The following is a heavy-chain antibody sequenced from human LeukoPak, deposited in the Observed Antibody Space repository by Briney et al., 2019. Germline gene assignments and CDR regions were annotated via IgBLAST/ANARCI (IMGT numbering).Heavy chain of an antibody. CDR3: AKDIEQLPDY. D-gene: IGHD6-6*01. CDR2: ISGDGGST. CDR1: GFTFDDYA. Sequence: PGGSLRLSCAAAGFTFDDYAMHWVRQAPGKGLEWVSLISGDGGSTYYADSVKGRFTISRDNSKNSLYLQMNSLRTGDTALYYCAKDIEQLPDYWGQGTLVTVSS. J-gene: IGHJ4*02. V-gene: IGHV3-43*02.